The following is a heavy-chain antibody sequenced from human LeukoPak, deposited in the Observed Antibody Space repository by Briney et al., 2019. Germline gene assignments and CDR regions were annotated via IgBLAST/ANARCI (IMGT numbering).Heavy chain of an antibody. Sequence: GESLKISCKGSGYSFTSYWIGWVRQMPGKGLEWMGIIYPGDSDTRYSPSFQGQVTISADKSISTAYLQWSSLKASDTAMYYCAGTIRGYCSGGSCYPSEGYYYYYGMDVWGQGTTVTVSS. J-gene: IGHJ6*02. CDR1: GYSFTSYW. D-gene: IGHD2-15*01. CDR3: AGTIRGYCSGGSCYPSEGYYYYYGMDV. CDR2: IYPGDSDT. V-gene: IGHV5-51*01.